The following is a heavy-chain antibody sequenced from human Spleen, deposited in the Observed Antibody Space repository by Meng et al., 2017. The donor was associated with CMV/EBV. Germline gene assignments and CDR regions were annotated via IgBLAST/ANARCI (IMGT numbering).Heavy chain of an antibody. CDR3: ASMYSGYDYEYYFDY. V-gene: IGHV4-38-2*02. CDR2: IYQSGST. CDR1: GYSISSGDY. J-gene: IGHJ4*01. D-gene: IGHD5-12*01. Sequence: SETLSLTCTVSGYSISSGDYWGWIRQPPGKGLEWIGSIYQSGSTYYNPSLKSRVTKSVDKSKNQFSLKLSSVTAADTAVYYCASMYSGYDYEYYFDYWGHGTLVTVSS.